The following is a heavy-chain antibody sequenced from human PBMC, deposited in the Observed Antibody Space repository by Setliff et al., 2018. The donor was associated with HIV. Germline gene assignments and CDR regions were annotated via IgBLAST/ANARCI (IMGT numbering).Heavy chain of an antibody. CDR3: AREAAPGLEYFRH. CDR1: GFTFSSNT. CDR2: ISSSSSTI. Sequence: LRLSCAASGFTFSSNTMNWVRQAPGKGLEWVSYISSSSSTIYYADSVKGRFTISRDNSKNTLYVQMNSLRPEDTAVYFCAREAAPGLEYFRHWGQGTLVTVSS. D-gene: IGHD6-13*01. V-gene: IGHV3-48*01. J-gene: IGHJ1*01.